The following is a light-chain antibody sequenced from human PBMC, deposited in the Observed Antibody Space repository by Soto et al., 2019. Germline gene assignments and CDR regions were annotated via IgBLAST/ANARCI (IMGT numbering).Light chain of an antibody. J-gene: IGKJ3*01. CDR3: QQYGNSGVT. Sequence: IVLKQSPGTLSLYQGERATLSCRASQSVNSNYLAWHQQKPGQAPRLLIYGVSSRATGIPDRFSGSGSGTDFTLTISRLEPEDFAVYYCQQYGNSGVTFGPGTNVDIK. V-gene: IGKV3-20*01. CDR1: QSVNSNY. CDR2: GVS.